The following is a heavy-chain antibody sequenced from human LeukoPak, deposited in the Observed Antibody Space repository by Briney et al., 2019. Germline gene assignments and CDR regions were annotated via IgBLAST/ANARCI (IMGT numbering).Heavy chain of an antibody. V-gene: IGHV4-39*07. D-gene: IGHD3-10*01. CDR1: GGSISSSSYY. CDR3: ARGPSWDYYGSGSYYYWFDP. J-gene: IGHJ5*02. CDR2: IYYSGST. Sequence: SETLSLTCTVSGGSISSSSYYWGWIRQPPGKGLEWIGSIYYSGSTYYNPSLKSRVTISVDTSKNQFSLKLSSVTAADTAVYYCARGPSWDYYGSGSYYYWFDPWGQGTLVTVSS.